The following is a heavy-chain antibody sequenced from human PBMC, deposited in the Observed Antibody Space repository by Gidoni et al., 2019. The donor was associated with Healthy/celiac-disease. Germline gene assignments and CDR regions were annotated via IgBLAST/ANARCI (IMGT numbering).Heavy chain of an antibody. CDR1: GFTFSNAW. CDR3: TTDLEGLGAFDI. V-gene: IGHV3-15*07. D-gene: IGHD7-27*01. J-gene: IGHJ3*02. CDR2: IKSKTDGGTT. Sequence: EVQLVESGGGLVKPGGSLRLSCAASGFTFSNAWMNWVRQAPGKGLEWVSRIKSKTDGGTTDYAAPVKGRFTISRDDSKNTLYLQMNSLKTEDTAVYYCTTDLEGLGAFDIWGQGTMVTVSS.